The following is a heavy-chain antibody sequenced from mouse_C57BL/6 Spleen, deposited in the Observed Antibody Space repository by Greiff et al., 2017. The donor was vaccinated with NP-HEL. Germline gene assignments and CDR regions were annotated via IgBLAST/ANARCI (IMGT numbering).Heavy chain of an antibody. Sequence: EVQLQQSGPELVKPGASVKISCKASGYTFSDYYMNWVKQSHGKSLEWIGDINPNNGGTSYNQKFKGKATLTVDKSSSTAYMELRSLTSEDSAVYYCARSGWSFAYWGQGTLVTVSA. CDR3: ARSGWSFAY. V-gene: IGHV1-26*01. CDR1: GYTFSDYY. CDR2: INPNNGGT. D-gene: IGHD2-3*01. J-gene: IGHJ3*01.